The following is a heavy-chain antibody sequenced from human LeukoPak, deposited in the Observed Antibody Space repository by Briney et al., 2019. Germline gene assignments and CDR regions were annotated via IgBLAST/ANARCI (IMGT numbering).Heavy chain of an antibody. CDR1: AGSITGSSYY. Sequence: SETLSLTCTVSAGSITGSSYYWGWIRQPPGKGLEWIGSIYYSGSTYYNPSLKSRVTISVDTSKNQFSLKLSSVTAADTTVYYCARGIAVAGNYYYYYMDVWGKGTTVTISS. V-gene: IGHV4-39*07. CDR3: ARGIAVAGNYYYYYMDV. CDR2: IYYSGST. D-gene: IGHD6-19*01. J-gene: IGHJ6*03.